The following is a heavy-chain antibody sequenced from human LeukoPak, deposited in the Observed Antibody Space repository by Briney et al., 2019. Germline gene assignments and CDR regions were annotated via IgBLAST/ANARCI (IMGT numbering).Heavy chain of an antibody. V-gene: IGHV4-34*01. CDR2: INHSGST. J-gene: IGHJ4*02. CDR3: ARGPQSGFYDYIWGSYRYGYLDY. CDR1: GGSFSGYY. Sequence: SETLSLTCAVYGGSFSGYYWSWIRQPPGKGLEWIGGINHSGSTNYNPSLKSRVTISVDTSKNQFSLKLSSVTAADTAVYYCARGPQSGFYDYIWGSYRYGYLDYWGQGTLVTVSS. D-gene: IGHD3-16*02.